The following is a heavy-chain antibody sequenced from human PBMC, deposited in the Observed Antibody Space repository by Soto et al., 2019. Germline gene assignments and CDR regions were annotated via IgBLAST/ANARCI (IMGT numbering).Heavy chain of an antibody. CDR1: GFTFSSYW. Sequence: PGGSLRLSCAASGFTFSSYWMSWFRQAPGKGLGWVANIKQDGSEKYYVDSVKGRFTISRDNAKNSLYLQMNSLRAEDTAVYYCARDQTYYYGSGSYYTAWGQGTLVTVSS. D-gene: IGHD3-10*01. CDR3: ARDQTYYYGSGSYYTA. V-gene: IGHV3-7*01. CDR2: IKQDGSEK. J-gene: IGHJ5*02.